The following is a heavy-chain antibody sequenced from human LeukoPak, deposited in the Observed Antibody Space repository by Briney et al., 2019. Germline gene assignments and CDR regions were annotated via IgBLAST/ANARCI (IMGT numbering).Heavy chain of an antibody. CDR2: INWNGGST. J-gene: IGHJ4*02. CDR1: GFTFSSYA. CDR3: ARDWGYYGSGSFYY. Sequence: PGGSLRLSCAASGFTFSSYAMSWVRQAPGKGLEWVSGINWNGGSTGYADSVKGRFTISRDNAKNSLYLQMNSLRAEDTALYYCARDWGYYGSGSFYYWGQGTLVTVSS. D-gene: IGHD3-10*01. V-gene: IGHV3-20*04.